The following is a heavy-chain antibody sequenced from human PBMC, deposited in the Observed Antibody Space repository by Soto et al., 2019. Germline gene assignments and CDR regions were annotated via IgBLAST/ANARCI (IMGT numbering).Heavy chain of an antibody. CDR2: ISAYNGNT. J-gene: IGHJ4*02. Sequence: ASVKVSCKASGYTFTSYGISWVRQAPGQGLEWMGWISAYNGNTNYAQKLQGRVTMTTDTSTSTAYMELRSLRSDDTAVYYCARAPPRRARSGGSCYDYWGQGTLVTVSS. D-gene: IGHD2-15*01. CDR1: GYTFTSYG. CDR3: ARAPPRRARSGGSCYDY. V-gene: IGHV1-18*01.